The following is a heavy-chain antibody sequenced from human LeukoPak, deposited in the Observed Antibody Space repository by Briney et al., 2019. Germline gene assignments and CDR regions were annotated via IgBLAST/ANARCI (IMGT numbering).Heavy chain of an antibody. CDR2: IYYSGST. D-gene: IGHD3-16*02. V-gene: IGHV4-59*12. CDR1: GGSISSYY. CDR3: ARDVGVWGSYRYTDY. Sequence: KPSETLSLTCTVSGGSISSYYWSWIRQPPGKGLEWIGYIYYSGSTNYNPSLKSRVTMSVDTSKNQFSLKLSSVTAADTAVYYCARDVGVWGSYRYTDYWGQGTLVTVSS. J-gene: IGHJ4*02.